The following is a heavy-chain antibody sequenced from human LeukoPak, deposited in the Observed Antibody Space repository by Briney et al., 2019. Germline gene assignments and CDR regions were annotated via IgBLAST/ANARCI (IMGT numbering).Heavy chain of an antibody. V-gene: IGHV3-48*03. CDR3: ARGFYDGVNWFDP. D-gene: IGHD5/OR15-5a*01. Sequence: SGGSLRLSCAASGFTFSSYEMNWVRQAPGKGLEWVSYISSSGSTIYYADSVKGRFTISRDNAKNSLYLQMNSLRAEDTAVYYCARGFYDGVNWFDPWGQGTLVTVSS. CDR2: ISSSGSTI. J-gene: IGHJ5*02. CDR1: GFTFSSYE.